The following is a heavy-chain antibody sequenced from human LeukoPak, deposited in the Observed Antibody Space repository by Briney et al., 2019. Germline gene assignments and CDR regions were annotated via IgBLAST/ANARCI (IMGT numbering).Heavy chain of an antibody. CDR2: ISGSGGST. CDR1: GFTFSNTW. Sequence: GGSLRLSCAASGFTFSNTWMSWVRQAPGKGLEWVSTISGSGGSTYYTDSVRGRFTISRDNSKNTLYLQMNSLRAEDTAVYYCAKWGATILYWGQGTLVTVSS. D-gene: IGHD3-16*01. CDR3: AKWGATILY. J-gene: IGHJ4*02. V-gene: IGHV3-23*01.